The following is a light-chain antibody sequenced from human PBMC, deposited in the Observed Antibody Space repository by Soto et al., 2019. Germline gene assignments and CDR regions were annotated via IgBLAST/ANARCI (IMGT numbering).Light chain of an antibody. V-gene: IGLV1-47*01. Sequence: QAVVTQPPSASGTPGQRVTISCSGSSSNIGSNYVYWYRQLPGTAPNVLIYRNVERPSGVPDRFSGSKSGSSASLAISGLRSEDEADYYCSAWYDSLSGPVFGRGTKLTVL. CDR1: SSNIGSNY. CDR2: RNV. CDR3: SAWYDSLSGPV. J-gene: IGLJ3*02.